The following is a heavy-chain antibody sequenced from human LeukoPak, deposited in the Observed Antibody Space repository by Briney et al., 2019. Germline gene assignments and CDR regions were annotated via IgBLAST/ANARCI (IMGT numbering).Heavy chain of an antibody. CDR3: ARHVDITMIVVE. J-gene: IGHJ4*02. Sequence: PSETLSLTCAVYGGSFSGYYWSWIRQPPGKGLEWIGEINHSGSTNYNPSLRSRVTISVDTSKNQFSLKLSSVTAADTAVYYCARHVDITMIVVEWGQGTLVTVSS. CDR2: INHSGST. D-gene: IGHD3-22*01. CDR1: GGSFSGYY. V-gene: IGHV4-34*01.